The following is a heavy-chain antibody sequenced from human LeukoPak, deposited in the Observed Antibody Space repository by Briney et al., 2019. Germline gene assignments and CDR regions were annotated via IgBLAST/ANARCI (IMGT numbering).Heavy chain of an antibody. Sequence: PSETLSLTCTVSGGSISSYYWSWIRQPPGKGLEWIGYIYYSGSTNYNPSLKSRVTISVDRSKNHFPLELNSVAAADTAVYYCARVMYGEGVRFDPWGQGTLVTVSS. J-gene: IGHJ5*02. CDR3: ARVMYGEGVRFDP. V-gene: IGHV4-59*12. CDR2: IYYSGST. D-gene: IGHD2-8*01. CDR1: GGSISSYY.